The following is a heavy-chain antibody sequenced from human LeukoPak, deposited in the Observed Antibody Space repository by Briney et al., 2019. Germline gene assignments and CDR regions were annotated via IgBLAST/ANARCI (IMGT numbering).Heavy chain of an antibody. V-gene: IGHV4-59*01. CDR1: GGSISSYY. CDR3: AKFTPYHGMDV. Sequence: SETLSLTCTVSGGSISSYYWSWIRQPPGKGLAWIGYIYYSGNTNYNPSLKSRVTISVDTSKNQFSLKLSSVTAADTAVYYCAKFTPYHGMDVWGKGTTVTVSS. J-gene: IGHJ6*04. CDR2: IYYSGNT.